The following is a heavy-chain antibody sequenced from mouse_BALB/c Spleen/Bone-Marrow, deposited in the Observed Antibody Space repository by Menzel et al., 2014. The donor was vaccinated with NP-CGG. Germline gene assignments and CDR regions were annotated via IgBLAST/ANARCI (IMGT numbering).Heavy chain of an antibody. V-gene: IGHV5-12*02. CDR2: ISNGGGST. Sequence: EVKVVDSGGGLVQPGGSLKLSCATSGFTFSDYYMYWVRQTPEKRLEWVAYISNGGGSTYYPDTVKGRFTISRDNAKNTLYLQMSRLKSEDTAMYYCARHDGYRTWFAYWGQGTLVTVSA. J-gene: IGHJ3*01. D-gene: IGHD2-3*01. CDR1: GFTFSDYY. CDR3: ARHDGYRTWFAY.